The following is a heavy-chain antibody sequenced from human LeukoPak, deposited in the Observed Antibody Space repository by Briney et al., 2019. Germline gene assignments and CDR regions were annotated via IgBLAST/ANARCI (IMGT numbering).Heavy chain of an antibody. Sequence: GSLRLSCAAPGFTFSNAWMSWVRQPPGKGLEWIGEINHSGSTNYNPSLKSRVTISVDTSKNQFSLKLSSVTAADTAVYYCARYEVAGALDAFDIWGQGTMVTVSS. V-gene: IGHV4-34*01. CDR3: ARYEVAGALDAFDI. J-gene: IGHJ3*02. CDR2: INHSGST. CDR1: GFTFSNAW. D-gene: IGHD6-19*01.